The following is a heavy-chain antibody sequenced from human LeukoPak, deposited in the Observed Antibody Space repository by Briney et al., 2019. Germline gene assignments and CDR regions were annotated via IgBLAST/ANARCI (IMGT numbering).Heavy chain of an antibody. CDR3: AREGVMVRGVTMYNWFDP. V-gene: IGHV4-61*08. Sequence: SETLSLTCTVSGGSISSGGYYWSWIRQPPGKGLEWIGYIYYSGSTNYNPSLKSRVTISVDTSKNQFSLKLSSVTAADTAVYYCAREGVMVRGVTMYNWFDPWGQGTLVTVSS. D-gene: IGHD3-10*01. CDR2: IYYSGST. CDR1: GGSISSGGYY. J-gene: IGHJ5*02.